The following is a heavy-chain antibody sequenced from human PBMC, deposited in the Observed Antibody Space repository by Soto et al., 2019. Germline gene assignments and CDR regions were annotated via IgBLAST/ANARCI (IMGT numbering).Heavy chain of an antibody. CDR3: AKDRRYSSSSGSNGIFDY. CDR2: ISGSGGST. Sequence: GGSLRLSCAASGFTFSIYAMSWVRQAPGKGLEWVSAISGSGGSTYYADSVKGRFTISRDNSKNTLYLQMNSLRAEDTAVYYCAKDRRYSSSSGSNGIFDYWGQGTLVTVSS. CDR1: GFTFSIYA. D-gene: IGHD6-6*01. V-gene: IGHV3-23*01. J-gene: IGHJ4*02.